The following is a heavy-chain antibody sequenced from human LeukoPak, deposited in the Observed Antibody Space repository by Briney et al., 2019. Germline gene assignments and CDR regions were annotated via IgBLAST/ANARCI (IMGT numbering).Heavy chain of an antibody. CDR1: GYRFTSYW. CDR3: ARHGDSSSWLYYYYGMDV. D-gene: IGHD6-13*01. V-gene: IGHV5-51*01. J-gene: IGHJ6*02. CDR2: IYPGDSDT. Sequence: GGSLQISCKGSGYRFTSYWIGWVRQMPGKGLEGMGIIYPGDSDTRYSPSFQGQVTISADKSISTAYLQWSSLKASDTAMYYCARHGDSSSWLYYYYGMDVWGQGTTVTVSS.